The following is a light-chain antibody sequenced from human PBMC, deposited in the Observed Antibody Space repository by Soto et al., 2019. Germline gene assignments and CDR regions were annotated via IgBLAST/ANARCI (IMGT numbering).Light chain of an antibody. Sequence: QSVLTQPASVSGSPGQSITISCTGTSSDVGGYNYVSWYQQHPGKAPKLIIYEVSNRPSGVSNRFSGSKSGNTASLTISGLQAEDEADYYCNSYTSKSTGVFGTGTKRTVL. V-gene: IGLV2-14*01. CDR2: EVS. CDR1: SSDVGGYNY. CDR3: NSYTSKSTGV. J-gene: IGLJ1*01.